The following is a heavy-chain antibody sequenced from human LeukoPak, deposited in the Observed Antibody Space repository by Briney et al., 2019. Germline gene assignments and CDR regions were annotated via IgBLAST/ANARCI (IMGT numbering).Heavy chain of an antibody. CDR2: INAGNGNT. Sequence: ASVKVSCKASGYTFTSYAMHWVRQAPGQRLEWMGWINAGNGNTEYSQKFQGRVTITRDTSASTAYMELSSLRSEDTAVYYCARDSSRSSFNFGYWGQGTLVTVSS. D-gene: IGHD6-13*01. CDR3: ARDSSRSSFNFGY. CDR1: GYTFTSYA. J-gene: IGHJ4*02. V-gene: IGHV1-3*01.